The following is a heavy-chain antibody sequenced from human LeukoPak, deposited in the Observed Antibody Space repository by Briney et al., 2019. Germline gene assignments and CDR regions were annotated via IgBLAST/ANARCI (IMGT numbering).Heavy chain of an antibody. CDR2: ISPSGPTI. Sequence: GGSLRLSCAASGFTFSSYQMHWVRQAPGKGLEWVSYISPSGPTIYYADSVKGRFTISRDNAKNSLYLQMNSLRDEDTAVYYCAGDKDTSMVAWYYFAYWGQGTLVTVSS. J-gene: IGHJ4*02. V-gene: IGHV3-48*03. CDR1: GFTFSSYQ. D-gene: IGHD5-18*01. CDR3: AGDKDTSMVAWYYFAY.